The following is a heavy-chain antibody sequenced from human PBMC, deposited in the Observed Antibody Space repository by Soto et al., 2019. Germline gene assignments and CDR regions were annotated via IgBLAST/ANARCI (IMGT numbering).Heavy chain of an antibody. V-gene: IGHV3-64*01. CDR2: ISSNGGST. Sequence: PGGSLRLSCAASGFTFSSYAMHWVRQAPGKGLEYVSAISSNGGSTYYANSVKGRFTISRDNSKNTLYLQMGSLRAEDMAVYYCAKDRVRCGGDCLGPLRYWGQGTLVTVSS. J-gene: IGHJ4*02. CDR3: AKDRVRCGGDCLGPLRY. D-gene: IGHD2-21*02. CDR1: GFTFSSYA.